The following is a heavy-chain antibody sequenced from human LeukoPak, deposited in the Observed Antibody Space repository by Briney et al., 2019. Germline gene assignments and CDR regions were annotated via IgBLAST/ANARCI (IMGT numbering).Heavy chain of an antibody. V-gene: IGHV1-58*01. J-gene: IGHJ6*03. CDR2: IVVGSGNT. CDR1: GFPFTSSA. D-gene: IGHD3-3*01. Sequence: ASVKVSCKASGFPFTSSAVQWVRQARGQRLEWIGCIVVGSGNTNYAQKFQERVTITRDMSTSTAYMELSSLRSEDTAVYYCAAAPYDFGPRDYYIDVWGTGTTVTVSS. CDR3: AAAPYDFGPRDYYIDV.